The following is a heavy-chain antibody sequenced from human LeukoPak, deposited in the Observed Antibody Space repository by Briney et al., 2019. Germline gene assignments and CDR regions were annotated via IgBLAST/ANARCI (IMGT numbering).Heavy chain of an antibody. J-gene: IGHJ4*02. CDR3: ARDPVDGYSHYDF. V-gene: IGHV1-2*02. CDR1: GYTLTDHH. CDR2: IRPNSDGI. Sequence: ASVKVSCKASGYTLTDHHLIWVRQAPGQGLEWLGWIRPNSDGIRYAQEFQGRVTMTRDTPISTAYMELTSLTSDDTAIYYCARDPVDGYSHYDFWGQGTLVTVSS. D-gene: IGHD5-24*01.